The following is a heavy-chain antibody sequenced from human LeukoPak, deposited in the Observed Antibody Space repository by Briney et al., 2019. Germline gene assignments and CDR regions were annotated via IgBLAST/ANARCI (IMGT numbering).Heavy chain of an antibody. CDR3: AGQVDAFDI. V-gene: IGHV4-59*08. CDR2: IYYSGST. Sequence: SETLSLTCTVSGGSISSYYWSWTRQPPGKGLEWIGYIYYSGSTNYNPSLKSRVTISVDTSKNQFSLKLSSVTAADTAVYYCAGQVDAFDIWGQGTMVTVSS. J-gene: IGHJ3*02. CDR1: GGSISSYY.